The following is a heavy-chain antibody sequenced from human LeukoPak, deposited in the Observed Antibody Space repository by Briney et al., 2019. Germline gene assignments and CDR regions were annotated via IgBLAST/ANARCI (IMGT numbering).Heavy chain of an antibody. J-gene: IGHJ2*01. CDR1: GFTFSSYS. CDR3: ARDYGSGSYYNYWYFDL. Sequence: PGGSLRLSCAASGFTFSSYSMNWVRQAPGKGLEWVSSISSSSSYIYYADSVKGRFTISRDNAKNSLYLQMNSLRAEDTAVYYCARDYGSGSYYNYWYFDLWGRGTLVTVSS. CDR2: ISSSSSYI. D-gene: IGHD3-10*01. V-gene: IGHV3-21*01.